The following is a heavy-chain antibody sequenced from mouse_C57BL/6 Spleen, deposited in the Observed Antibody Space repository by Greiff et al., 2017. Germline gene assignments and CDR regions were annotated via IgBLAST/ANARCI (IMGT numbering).Heavy chain of an antibody. J-gene: IGHJ2*01. D-gene: IGHD3-1*01. CDR3: ASSGED. CDR1: GYSITSGYY. CDR2: ISYDGSN. Sequence: DVKLQESGPGLVKPSQSLSLTCSVTGYSITSGYYWNWIRQFPGNKLEWMGYISYDGSNNYNPSLKNRISITRDTSKNQIFLKLNSVTTEDTATYYCASSGEDWGQGTTLTVSS. V-gene: IGHV3-6*01.